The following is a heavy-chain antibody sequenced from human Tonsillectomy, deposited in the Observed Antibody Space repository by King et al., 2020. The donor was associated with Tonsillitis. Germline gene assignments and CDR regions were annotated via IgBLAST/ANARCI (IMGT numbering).Heavy chain of an antibody. V-gene: IGHV4-34*01. CDR3: ARGPEEEQQLVGDWFDP. D-gene: IGHD6-13*01. CDR1: GGSFSGYY. CDR2: INHSGST. Sequence: VQLQQWGAGLLKPSETLSLTCAVYGGSFSGYYWSWIRQPPGKGLEWIGEINHSGSTNYNPSLKSRVTISIDTSKNQFSLQLSSVTAADTAVYYCARGPEEEQQLVGDWFDPWGQGTLVTVSS. J-gene: IGHJ5*02.